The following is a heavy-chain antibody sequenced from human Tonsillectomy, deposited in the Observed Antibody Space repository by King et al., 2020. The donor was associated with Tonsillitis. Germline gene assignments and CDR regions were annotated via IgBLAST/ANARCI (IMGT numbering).Heavy chain of an antibody. Sequence: IGWVRQMPGKGLEWMGIIYPGDSDTRYSPSFQGQVTISADKSISTAYLQWSSLKASETAMYYCARPLSSSWYFDYWGQGTLVTVSS. J-gene: IGHJ4*02. CDR3: ARPLSSSWYFDY. CDR2: IYPGDSDT. V-gene: IGHV5-51*01. D-gene: IGHD6-13*01.